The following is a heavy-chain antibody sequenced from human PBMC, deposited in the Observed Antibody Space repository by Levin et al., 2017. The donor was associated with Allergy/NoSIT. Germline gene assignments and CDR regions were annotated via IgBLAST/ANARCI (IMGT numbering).Heavy chain of an antibody. V-gene: IGHV4-59*01. D-gene: IGHD6-19*01. CDR1: GGSISSYY. Sequence: PSETLSLTCTVSGGSISSYYWSWIRQPPGKGLEWIGYIYYSGSTNYNPSLKSRVTISVDTSKNQFSLKLSSVTAADTAVYYCAMSARGYSSGWYGRWFDPWGQGTLVTVSS. J-gene: IGHJ5*02. CDR3: AMSARGYSSGWYGRWFDP. CDR2: IYYSGST.